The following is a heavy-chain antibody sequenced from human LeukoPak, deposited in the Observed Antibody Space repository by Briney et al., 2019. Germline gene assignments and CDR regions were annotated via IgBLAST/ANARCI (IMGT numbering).Heavy chain of an antibody. J-gene: IGHJ4*02. CDR3: ARGGGELY. Sequence: PETLSLTCAVYGGSFSGYYWSWIRQPPGKGLEWIGEINHSGSTNYNPSLKSRVTISVDTSKNQFSLKLSSVTAADTAVYYCARGGGELYWGQGTLVTVSS. D-gene: IGHD1-26*01. CDR2: INHSGST. V-gene: IGHV4-34*01. CDR1: GGSFSGYY.